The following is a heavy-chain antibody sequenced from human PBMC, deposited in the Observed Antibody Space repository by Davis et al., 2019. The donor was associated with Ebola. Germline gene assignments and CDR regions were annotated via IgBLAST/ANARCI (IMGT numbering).Heavy chain of an antibody. CDR1: GYTFTSYA. J-gene: IGHJ5*02. CDR3: ARAITIFGVGLDP. D-gene: IGHD3-3*01. CDR2: INAGNGNT. V-gene: IGHV1-3*01. Sequence: AASVKVSCKASGYTFTSYAMHWVRQAPGQRLEWMGWINAGNGNTKYSQKFQGRVTITRDTSASTAYMELSSLRSEDTAVYYCARAITIFGVGLDPWGQGTLVTVSS.